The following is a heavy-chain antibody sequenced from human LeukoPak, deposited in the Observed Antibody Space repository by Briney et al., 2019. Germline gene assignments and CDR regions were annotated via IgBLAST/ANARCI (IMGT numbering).Heavy chain of an antibody. D-gene: IGHD3-10*01. V-gene: IGHV4-34*01. J-gene: IGHJ4*02. Sequence: SETLSLTCAVYGGSFSGYYWSWIRQPPGKGLEWIGEINHSGSTNYNASLKSRVTISVDTSKNQFSLNLSSVTAADTAVYYCARRNPGFFFDYWGQGALVTVSS. CDR1: GGSFSGYY. CDR2: INHSGST. CDR3: ARRNPGFFFDY.